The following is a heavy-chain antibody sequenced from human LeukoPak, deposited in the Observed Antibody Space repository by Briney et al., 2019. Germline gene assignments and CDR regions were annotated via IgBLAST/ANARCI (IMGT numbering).Heavy chain of an antibody. CDR3: AKGYYYFDY. CDR1: GFIFSHYW. CDR2: ISGSGGST. Sequence: GGSLRLSCATSGFIFSHYWMSWVRQAPGKGLEWVSAISGSGGSTYYADSVKGRFTISRDNSKNTLYLQMNSLRAEDTAVYYCAKGYYYFDYWGQGTLVTVSS. J-gene: IGHJ4*02. D-gene: IGHD1-1*01. V-gene: IGHV3-23*01.